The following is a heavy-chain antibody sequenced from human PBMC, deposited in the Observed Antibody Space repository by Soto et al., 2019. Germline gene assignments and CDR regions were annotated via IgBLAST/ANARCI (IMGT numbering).Heavy chain of an antibody. CDR1: CGSFSGYY. CDR2: INHSGST. V-gene: IGHV4-34*01. D-gene: IGHD6-25*01. Sequence: SETLSLTCAGYCGSFSGYYWSWIRQPPGKGLEWIGEINHSGSTNYNPSPKSRVTISVDTSKNQFSLKLSSVTAADTAVYYCARRRQAASFDYWGQGTLVTVSS. J-gene: IGHJ4*02. CDR3: ARRRQAASFDY.